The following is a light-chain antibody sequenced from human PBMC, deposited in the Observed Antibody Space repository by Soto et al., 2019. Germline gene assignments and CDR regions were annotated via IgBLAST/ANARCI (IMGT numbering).Light chain of an antibody. CDR1: QDISNY. Sequence: DSQMTQSPSSLSASVGDRVTITCQASQDISNYLNWYQQKPGKAPKLLIYDASNLEIGVPSRFSGSGSGTDFTFTISNLQPEDIATYYCQQYDNYQVTFGQGTRLEIK. CDR2: DAS. V-gene: IGKV1-33*01. CDR3: QQYDNYQVT. J-gene: IGKJ5*01.